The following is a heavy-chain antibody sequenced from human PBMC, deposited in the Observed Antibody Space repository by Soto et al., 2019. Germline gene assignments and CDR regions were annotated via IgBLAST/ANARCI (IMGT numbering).Heavy chain of an antibody. Sequence: QVQLQQWGAGLLKPSETLSLTCAVYGGSFSGYYWSWIRQPPGKGLEWIGEINHSGSTNYNPSLKSRGTISVDTSKNQFSLKLSSVTAADTAVYYCAAYCSSTSCYEVGWFDPWGQGTLVTVSS. CDR3: AAYCSSTSCYEVGWFDP. CDR1: GGSFSGYY. V-gene: IGHV4-34*01. D-gene: IGHD2-2*01. CDR2: INHSGST. J-gene: IGHJ5*02.